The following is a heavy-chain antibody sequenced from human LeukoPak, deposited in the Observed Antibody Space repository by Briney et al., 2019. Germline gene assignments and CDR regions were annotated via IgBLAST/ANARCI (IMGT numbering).Heavy chain of an antibody. CDR1: GYTFTNYY. J-gene: IGHJ5*02. Sequence: ASVKVSCKASGYTFTNYYMVWGRQAPGQGLEWMGIINPSSGTTNYAQKFQGRVTMTRDMSTSTDYMELSSLRSEDTAVYYCARGPHKRTYDRDNWFDPWGQGTLVTVSS. CDR2: INPSSGTT. D-gene: IGHD3-3*01. V-gene: IGHV1-46*01. CDR3: ARGPHKRTYDRDNWFDP.